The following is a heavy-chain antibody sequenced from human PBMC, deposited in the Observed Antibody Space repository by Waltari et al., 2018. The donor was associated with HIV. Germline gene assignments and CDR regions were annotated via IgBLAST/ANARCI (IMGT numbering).Heavy chain of an antibody. Sequence: QVQLQESGPGFVTPSETLSHICNVCGGPIASTASFLVWICQSPAMTLEWVGSALYTRRPDLFTGQFFAKSSLKSRVALSVDTSKNQVSLRLTSVTAADTGLYYCVRHAAEFRPDFGWILAGVFEPWGLGTQVIVS. CDR2: ALYTRRPDLFTGQF. CDR3: VRHAAEFRPDFGWILAGVFEP. D-gene: IGHD6-19*01. CDR1: GGPIASTASF. J-gene: IGHJ1*01. V-gene: IGHV4-39*01.